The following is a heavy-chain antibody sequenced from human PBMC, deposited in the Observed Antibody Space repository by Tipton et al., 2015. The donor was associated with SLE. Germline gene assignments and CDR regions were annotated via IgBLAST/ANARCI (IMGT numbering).Heavy chain of an antibody. Sequence: SLRLSCAASGFTVSSNYMSWVRQAPGKGLEWVSVIYSGGSTYYADSVKGRFTISRDNSKNTLYLQMNSLRAEDTAVYYCARAQKVQDPWGAFDILGQGTMVTVSS. V-gene: IGHV3-66*01. CDR1: GFTVSSNY. D-gene: IGHD2-15*01. J-gene: IGHJ3*02. CDR2: IYSGGST. CDR3: ARAQKVQDPWGAFDI.